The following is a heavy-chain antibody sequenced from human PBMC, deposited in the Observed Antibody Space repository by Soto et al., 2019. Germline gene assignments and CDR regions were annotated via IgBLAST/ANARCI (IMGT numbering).Heavy chain of an antibody. CDR1: GFTFSSYA. CDR2: ISGSGGST. CDR3: AKRGQDLVFDP. V-gene: IGHV3-23*01. J-gene: IGHJ5*02. Sequence: EVQLLESGGGLVQPGGSLRLSCAASGFTFSSYAMSCVRQAPGKGLEWVSAISGSGGSTYYADSVKGRFTISRDNSKNTMYLQLNSLRAEDTAVYYCAKRGQDLVFDPWGQGTLVTVSS. D-gene: IGHD2-8*02.